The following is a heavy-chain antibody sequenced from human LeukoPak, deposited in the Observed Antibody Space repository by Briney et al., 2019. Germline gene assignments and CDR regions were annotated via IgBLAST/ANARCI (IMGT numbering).Heavy chain of an antibody. CDR2: IKPDGSEK. CDR1: GFPFSSYW. J-gene: IGHJ4*02. D-gene: IGHD5-24*01. Sequence: GGSLRLSCAASGFPFSSYWLSWVRQAPGKGLEWVANIKPDGSEKSYVDSVKGRFTISRDNAKNSLYLQMNSLRAEDTAVYYCARGQMAGYWGQGTLVTVSS. CDR3: ARGQMAGY. V-gene: IGHV3-7*05.